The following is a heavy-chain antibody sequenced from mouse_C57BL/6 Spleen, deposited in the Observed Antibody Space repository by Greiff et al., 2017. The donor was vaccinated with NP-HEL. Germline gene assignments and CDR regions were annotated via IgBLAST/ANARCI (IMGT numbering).Heavy chain of an antibody. CDR2: IYPGSGNT. CDR3: ARSGEGYYGYFDY. CDR1: GYTFTDYY. J-gene: IGHJ2*01. Sequence: VQLQQSGAELVRPGASVKLSCKASGYTFTDYYINWVKQRPGQGLEWIARIYPGSGNTYYNEKFKGKATLTAEKSSSTAYMQLSSLTSEESAVYFWARSGEGYYGYFDYWGQSTTLTVSS. V-gene: IGHV1-76*01. D-gene: IGHD2-3*01.